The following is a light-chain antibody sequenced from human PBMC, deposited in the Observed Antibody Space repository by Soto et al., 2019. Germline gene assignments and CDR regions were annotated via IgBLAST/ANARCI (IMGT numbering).Light chain of an antibody. CDR3: LQDYSYPRT. J-gene: IGKJ1*01. CDR1: QAISTE. CDR2: GTS. Sequence: AIQMTQSPSSLSASVGDRVIITCRASQAISTELGWYQQRPGKAPKLLIYGTSNLQSGVPSRFSGSGSGTDVILTINGLQPEDFATYYCLQDYSYPRTFGQGTEVDVK. V-gene: IGKV1-6*01.